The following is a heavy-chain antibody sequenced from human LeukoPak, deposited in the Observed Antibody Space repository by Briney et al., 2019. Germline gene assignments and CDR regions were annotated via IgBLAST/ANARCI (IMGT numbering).Heavy chain of an antibody. CDR2: ISGSGGST. J-gene: IGHJ6*02. CDR1: GFTFSSYA. Sequence: LPGGSLRLSCAASGFTFSSYAMSWVRQAPGKGLEWVSAISGSGGSTYYADSVKGRFTISRDNSKNTTYLQMNSLRAEDTAVYYWAKDRPSNKNYYGMDVWGQGTTVTVSS. V-gene: IGHV3-23*01. CDR3: AKDRPSNKNYYGMDV. D-gene: IGHD2/OR15-2a*01.